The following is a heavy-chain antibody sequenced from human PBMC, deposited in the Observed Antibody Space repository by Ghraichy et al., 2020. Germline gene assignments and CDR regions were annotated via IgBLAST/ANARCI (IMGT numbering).Heavy chain of an antibody. J-gene: IGHJ3*02. CDR1: GFTFSSYA. D-gene: IGHD3-22*01. CDR2: ISASGEST. Sequence: GWSLRLSCAASGFTFSSYAMSWVRQAPGKGLEWVSAISASGESTFYADSVKGRFTISRDNSKNTLYLQMNSLRAEDTAVYYCAKNMIIVVITRGAFDIWGQGTMVTVS. V-gene: IGHV3-23*01. CDR3: AKNMIIVVITRGAFDI.